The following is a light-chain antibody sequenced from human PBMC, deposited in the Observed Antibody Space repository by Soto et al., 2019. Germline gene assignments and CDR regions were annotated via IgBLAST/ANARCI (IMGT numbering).Light chain of an antibody. CDR1: QSLLHNNGYNY. V-gene: IGKV2-28*01. Sequence: DIVMTQSPLSLPVTPGEPASISCSSNQSLLHNNGYNYLDWYMQKPGQSPQLLIYLGSNRASGVPDRFSGSGSGTDFTLKISRVEAADVGVYYCMQALQSLTCGQGTRREIK. CDR3: MQALQSLT. CDR2: LGS. J-gene: IGKJ5*01.